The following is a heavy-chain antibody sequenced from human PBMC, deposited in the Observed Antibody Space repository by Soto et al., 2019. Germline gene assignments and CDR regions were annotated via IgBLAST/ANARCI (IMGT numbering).Heavy chain of an antibody. Sequence: GASVKVSCKASGGTFSSYAISWVRQAPGQGLEWMGGIIPIFGTASYAQKFQGRVTITADESTSTAYMELSSLRSEDTAVYYCAKDYSYSSSWSNWIDPRGQGTLVTVSS. D-gene: IGHD6-13*01. J-gene: IGHJ5*02. CDR1: GGTFSSYA. V-gene: IGHV1-69*13. CDR3: AKDYSYSSSWSNWIDP. CDR2: IIPIFGTA.